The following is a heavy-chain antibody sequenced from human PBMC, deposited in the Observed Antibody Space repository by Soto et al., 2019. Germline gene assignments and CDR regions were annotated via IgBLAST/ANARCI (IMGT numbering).Heavy chain of an antibody. D-gene: IGHD3-16*01. J-gene: IGHJ4*02. CDR1: GGSISPFY. V-gene: IGHV4-59*01. CDR3: ARVGGVAARTFDY. Sequence: PSETLSLTCTVSGGSISPFYWSWVRQPPGKGLEWIRYLYYSDNTNYNPSLKSRVTISVDASKNQVSLRLTSVTAADTAVYYCARVGGVAARTFDYWGQGTVVTVSS. CDR2: LYYSDNT.